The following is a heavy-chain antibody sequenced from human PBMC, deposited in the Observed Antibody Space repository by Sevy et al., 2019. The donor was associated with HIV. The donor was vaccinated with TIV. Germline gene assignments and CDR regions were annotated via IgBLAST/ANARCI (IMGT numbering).Heavy chain of an antibody. D-gene: IGHD3-22*01. CDR1: GFTFSSYG. CDR2: IWYDGSNK. Sequence: GGSLRLSCAASGFTFSSYGMHWVRQAPGKGLEWVAVIWYDGSNKYYADSVKGRFTISRDNSKNTLYLQMNSLRAEDTAVYYCARVGDSSGYNLFGYFDYWGQRTLVTVSS. V-gene: IGHV3-33*01. J-gene: IGHJ4*02. CDR3: ARVGDSSGYNLFGYFDY.